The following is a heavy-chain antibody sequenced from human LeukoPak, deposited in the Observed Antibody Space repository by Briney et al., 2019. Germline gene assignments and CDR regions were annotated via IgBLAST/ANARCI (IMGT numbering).Heavy chain of an antibody. Sequence: ASVKVSCKASGYTFTRYYMHWVRQAPGQGLEWMGWINPNSGGTNYAQKFQGRVTMTRDTSISTAYMELSRLRSDDTAVYYCARVVIPPNWFDPWGQGTLVTVSS. V-gene: IGHV1-2*02. J-gene: IGHJ5*02. D-gene: IGHD3-16*02. CDR2: INPNSGGT. CDR1: GYTFTRYY. CDR3: ARVVIPPNWFDP.